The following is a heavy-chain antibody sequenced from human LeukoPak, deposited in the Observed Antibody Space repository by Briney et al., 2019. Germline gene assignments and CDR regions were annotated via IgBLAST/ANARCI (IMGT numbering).Heavy chain of an antibody. J-gene: IGHJ5*02. V-gene: IGHV1-69*05. CDR1: GYTFNTYA. CDR3: ARDQDTNNWFDP. D-gene: IGHD2-8*01. Sequence: GASVKVSCKASGYTFNTYAINWVRQAPGQGLEWMGGIIPVFGTANYAQKFQGRVTITTDESTSTAYMELSSLRSEDTAVYYCARDQDTNNWFDPWGQGTLVTVSS. CDR2: IIPVFGTA.